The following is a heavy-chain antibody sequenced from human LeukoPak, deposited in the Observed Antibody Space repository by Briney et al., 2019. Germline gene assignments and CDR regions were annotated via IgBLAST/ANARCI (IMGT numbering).Heavy chain of an antibody. CDR3: ARGGVAAKYYFDY. D-gene: IGHD6-13*01. CDR1: GASISPLY. V-gene: IGHV4-59*11. J-gene: IGHJ4*02. CDR2: IYDSGAA. Sequence: SETLSLTCTVSGASISPLYWSWIRQAPGKALEFIGYIYDSGAANYNPSLKSRVNLSVDTSKNQFSLKLTSVTAADTAVYYCARGGVAAKYYFDYWGQGILVTVSS.